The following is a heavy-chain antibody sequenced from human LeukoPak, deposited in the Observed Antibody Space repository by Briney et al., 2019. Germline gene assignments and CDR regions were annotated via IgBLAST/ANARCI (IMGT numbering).Heavy chain of an antibody. CDR3: ARLEDSIGP. D-gene: IGHD4-11*01. CDR1: GGSISSSSYY. J-gene: IGHJ5*02. V-gene: IGHV4-39*01. CDR2: IYYSGST. Sequence: SETLSLTCTVSGGSISSSSYYWGWISQPPGKGLEWIGSIYYSGSTYYNPSLKSRVTISVDTSKNQFSLKLSSVTAADTAVYYCARLEDSIGPWGQGTLVTVSS.